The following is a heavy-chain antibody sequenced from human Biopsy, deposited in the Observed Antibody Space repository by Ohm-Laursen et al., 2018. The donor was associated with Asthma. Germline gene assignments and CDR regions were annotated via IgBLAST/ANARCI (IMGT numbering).Heavy chain of an antibody. D-gene: IGHD6-19*01. Sequence: GSLRLSCAASGFTVSRDHMFWVRQAPGKGLEWVSAITGSGGTTYYADSVRGRFTISRDNSKSTLFLQMDSLSAEDTAVYYCAKDFRGIAVAGDRGFDYWGQGTLVTVSS. V-gene: IGHV3-23*01. CDR3: AKDFRGIAVAGDRGFDY. CDR1: GFTVSRDH. CDR2: ITGSGGTT. J-gene: IGHJ4*02.